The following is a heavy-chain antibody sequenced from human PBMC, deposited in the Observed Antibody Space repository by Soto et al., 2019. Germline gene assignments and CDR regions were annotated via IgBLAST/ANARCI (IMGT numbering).Heavy chain of an antibody. V-gene: IGHV3-48*02. J-gene: IGHJ6*02. CDR2: VSSSSSTK. CDR1: GVTFSRYS. CDR3: ANSIAAAGTCRYYYYGMDV. D-gene: IGHD6-13*01. Sequence: GGSLRLSCAASGVTFSRYSRNWVRQGPGKGLEWVSYVSSSSSTKYYADSVKGRFTISRDNAKNSLYLQMNSLRDEDTAVYYCANSIAAAGTCRYYYYGMDVWCQGPTVTVSS.